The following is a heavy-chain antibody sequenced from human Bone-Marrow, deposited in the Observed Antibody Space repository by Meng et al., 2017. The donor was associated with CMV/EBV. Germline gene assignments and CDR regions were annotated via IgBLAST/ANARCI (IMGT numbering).Heavy chain of an antibody. J-gene: IGHJ4*02. CDR3: ARDPFYGSGSGSD. CDR2: IIPIFGTA. Sequence: SVTVSCQASGGTFSSSALSWVRQAPGQEHEWMGGIIPIFGTAHYAQKFQGRVTITTDQSTSTAYMELSSLRSEDTAVYYRARDPFYGSGSGSDWGQGTLVTVSS. D-gene: IGHD3-10*01. CDR1: GGTFSSSA. V-gene: IGHV1-69*05.